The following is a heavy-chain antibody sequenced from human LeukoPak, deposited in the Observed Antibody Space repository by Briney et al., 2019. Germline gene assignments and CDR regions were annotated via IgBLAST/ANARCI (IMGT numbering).Heavy chain of an antibody. CDR1: GGSVSSGDYY. CDR2: IYYSGST. CDR3: ASFMVRGLSAFDI. Sequence: PSETLSLTCTVSGGSVSSGDYYWSWIRQPPGKGLEWIGYIYYSGSTYYNPSLKSRVTISVDTSKNQFSLKLSSVTAADTAVYYCASFMVRGLSAFDIWGQGTMVTVSS. J-gene: IGHJ3*02. D-gene: IGHD3-10*01. V-gene: IGHV4-30-4*01.